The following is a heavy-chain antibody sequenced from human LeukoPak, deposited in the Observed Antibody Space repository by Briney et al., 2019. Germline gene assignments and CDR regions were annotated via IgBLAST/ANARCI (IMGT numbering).Heavy chain of an antibody. Sequence: GGSLRLSCAASGFTFSSYWMHWVRQAPGKGLVWVSRINSDGSSTSYADSVKGRFTISRDNAKNTLYLQMNSLRAEDTAVYYCARPGIVGATPPPDFDYWGQGTLVTVSS. J-gene: IGHJ4*02. CDR1: GFTFSSYW. V-gene: IGHV3-74*01. CDR2: INSDGSST. CDR3: ARPGIVGATPPPDFDY. D-gene: IGHD1-26*01.